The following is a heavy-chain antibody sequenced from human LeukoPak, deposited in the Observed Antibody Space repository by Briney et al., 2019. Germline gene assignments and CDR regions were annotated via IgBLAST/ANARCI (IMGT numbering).Heavy chain of an antibody. V-gene: IGHV3-7*03. CDR2: IKQDGSEK. J-gene: IGHJ3*02. CDR3: ARSAGSFGTFDI. D-gene: IGHD3-16*01. CDR1: GFTFSSYW. Sequence: PGGSLRLSCAASGFTFSSYWMSWVRQAPGKGLEWVANIKQDGSEKYYVDSVKGRFTISRDNAKNSLYLQLNSLRVEDTAIYYCARSAGSFGTFDIWGQGTMVTVSS.